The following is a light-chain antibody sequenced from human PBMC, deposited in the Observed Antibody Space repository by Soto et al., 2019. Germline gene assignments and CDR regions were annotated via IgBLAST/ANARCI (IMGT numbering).Light chain of an antibody. V-gene: IGLV1-40*01. CDR1: TSNIGAGYD. CDR3: QSYDNTLSGPIYV. J-gene: IGLJ1*01. CDR2: GNT. Sequence: QSVLTQPPSVSGALGQRVTISCTGITSNIGAGYDVHWYQPLPGRAPKLLIYGNTNRPSGVPDRFSGSKSATSASLAITGLQAEDEAIYYCQSYDNTLSGPIYVFGTGTKLTVL.